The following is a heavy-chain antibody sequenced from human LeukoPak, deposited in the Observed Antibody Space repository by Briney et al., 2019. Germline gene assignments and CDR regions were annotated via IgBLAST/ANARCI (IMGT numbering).Heavy chain of an antibody. CDR1: GFTFSDYY. CDR2: ISSSGSTI. D-gene: IGHD6-13*01. CDR3: ARAIRRSWYAVHYYYYGMDV. Sequence: GGSLRLSCAASGFTFSDYYMSWIRQAPGKGLEWVSYISSSGSTIYYADSVKGRFTISRDNAKNSLYLQMNSLRAEDTAVYYCARAIRRSWYAVHYYYYGMDVWGQGTTVTVS. J-gene: IGHJ6*02. V-gene: IGHV3-11*01.